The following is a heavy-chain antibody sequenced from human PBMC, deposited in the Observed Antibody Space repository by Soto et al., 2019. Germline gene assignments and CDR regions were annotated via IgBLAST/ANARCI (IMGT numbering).Heavy chain of an antibody. J-gene: IGHJ4*02. CDR3: AGDADIVVVPATNYFDY. D-gene: IGHD2-2*01. Sequence: GESLKISCAASGYTFSSYSMNWVRQAPGKGLEWVSYISSSSSTIYYEASVKGRFTISRDNATNSLYLQMNSLRAEDTAVYYCAGDADIVVVPATNYFDYWGQGTLVTVST. CDR2: ISSSSSTI. CDR1: GYTFSSYS. V-gene: IGHV3-48*01.